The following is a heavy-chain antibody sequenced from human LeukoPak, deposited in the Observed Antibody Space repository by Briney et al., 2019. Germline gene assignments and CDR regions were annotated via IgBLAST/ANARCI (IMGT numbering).Heavy chain of an antibody. D-gene: IGHD6-6*01. CDR3: AREYSSSSDY. CDR1: GFTFSSSA. CDR2: ISASGGST. V-gene: IGHV3-23*01. J-gene: IGHJ4*02. Sequence: GGSLRLSCAASGFTFSSSAMSWVRQVPGKGLEWVSGISASGGSTNYADSVRGRFTISRDNSKNTLYLQMNSLRAEDTAVYYCAREYSSSSDYWGQGTLVTVSS.